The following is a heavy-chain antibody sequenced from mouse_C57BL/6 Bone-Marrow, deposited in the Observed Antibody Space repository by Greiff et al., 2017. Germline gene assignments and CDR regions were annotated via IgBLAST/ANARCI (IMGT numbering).Heavy chain of an antibody. CDR1: GFTFSDFY. CDR3: ARDATTGDFDY. CDR2: SRNKANDYTT. V-gene: IGHV7-1*01. Sequence: EVQGVESGGGLVQSGRSLRLSCATSGFTFSDFYMEWVRQAPGKGLEWIAASRNKANDYTTEYSASVKGRFIVSRDTSQSILYLQMKALRAEDTAIYYCARDATTGDFDYWGQGTTLTVSS. J-gene: IGHJ2*01.